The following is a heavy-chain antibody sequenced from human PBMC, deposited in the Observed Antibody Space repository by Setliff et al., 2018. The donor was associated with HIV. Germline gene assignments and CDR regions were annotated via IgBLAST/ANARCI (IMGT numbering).Heavy chain of an antibody. Sequence: ASVKVSCKTSGYTFKSYDINWVRQAPGQRPEWMARINAGNGNREYSPKFQGRVTITADTSASTMYMELSSLRSEDTAVYYCARVGNNRLQFFDHRGQGTLVTVS. CDR3: ARVGNNRLQFFDH. V-gene: IGHV1-3*01. D-gene: IGHD5-12*01. J-gene: IGHJ4*02. CDR1: GYTFKSYD. CDR2: INAGNGNR.